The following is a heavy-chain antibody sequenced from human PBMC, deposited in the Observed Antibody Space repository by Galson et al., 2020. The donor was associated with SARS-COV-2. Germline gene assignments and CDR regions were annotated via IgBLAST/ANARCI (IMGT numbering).Heavy chain of an antibody. Sequence: GGSLRLSCAASGFTFSSYGMHWVRQAPGKGLERVAVISYDASNNYYADPVKGRFTISRDNSKNTLYLQMNSLRAEDTAVYYCAKDRYGDYGWYFDLWGRGTLVTVSS. V-gene: IGHV3-30*18. CDR2: ISYDASNN. CDR1: GFTFSSYG. J-gene: IGHJ2*01. D-gene: IGHD4-17*01. CDR3: AKDRYGDYGWYFDL.